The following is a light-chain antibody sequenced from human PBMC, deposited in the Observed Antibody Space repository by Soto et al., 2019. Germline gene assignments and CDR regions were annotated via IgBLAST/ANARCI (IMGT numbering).Light chain of an antibody. Sequence: QSVLTQPASVSGSPGQLITISCTVTSSDVGSYNLVSWYQQHPGKAPKLMIYEGSKRPSGVSNRFSGSKSGNTASLTISGLQAEDEADYYCCSYAGSSPYVFGTGPKVTVL. CDR1: SSDVGSYNL. V-gene: IGLV2-23*01. CDR2: EGS. CDR3: CSYAGSSPYV. J-gene: IGLJ1*01.